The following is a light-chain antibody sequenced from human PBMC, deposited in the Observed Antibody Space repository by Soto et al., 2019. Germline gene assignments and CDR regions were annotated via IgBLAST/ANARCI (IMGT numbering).Light chain of an antibody. CDR1: QSISTW. V-gene: IGKV1-5*03. J-gene: IGKJ1*01. CDR2: KAS. CDR3: QQYNSYS. Sequence: DIQMTQSPSTLSASVGDRVTITCRASQSISTWLAWYQQEPGKAPKLLIHKASSLQSGVPSRFSGSGSGTDFTLTISSLQPDDFATYYCQQYNSYSFGQGTKVDI.